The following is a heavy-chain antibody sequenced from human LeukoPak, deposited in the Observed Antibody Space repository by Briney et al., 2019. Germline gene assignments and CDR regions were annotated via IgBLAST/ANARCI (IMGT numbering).Heavy chain of an antibody. CDR3: AKTLTVMVGFSPDY. J-gene: IGHJ4*02. D-gene: IGHD5-18*01. CDR2: INSDGRST. Sequence: GGSLRLSCAASGFTFSRYWMHWVRQAPGKGLVWVSRINSDGRSTNYADSVKGRFTISRDNAKNTLYLQMNSLRAEDTAVYYCAKTLTVMVGFSPDYWGQGTLVTVSS. V-gene: IGHV3-74*01. CDR1: GFTFSRYW.